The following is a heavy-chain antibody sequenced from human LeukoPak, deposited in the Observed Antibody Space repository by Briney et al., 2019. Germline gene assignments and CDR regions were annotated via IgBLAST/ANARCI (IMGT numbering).Heavy chain of an antibody. V-gene: IGHV4-59*08. D-gene: IGHD2/OR15-2a*01. J-gene: IGHJ4*02. CDR1: GGSITSYH. CDR2: IYYSGST. CDR3: ARGNNPYYFDY. Sequence: PSETLSLTCTVSGGSITSYHWSWIRQPPGKGLEWVGYIYYSGSTNYNTSLKSRVTISVDTSKNHFSLNLSSVTAADTAVYYCARGNNPYYFDYWGQGTLVTVSS.